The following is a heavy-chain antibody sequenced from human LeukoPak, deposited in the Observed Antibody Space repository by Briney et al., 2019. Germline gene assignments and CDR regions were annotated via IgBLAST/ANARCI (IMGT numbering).Heavy chain of an antibody. V-gene: IGHV3-7*03. J-gene: IGHJ4*02. CDR2: IKQDGIEK. Sequence: GGSLRLSCAASGFTFSTYWMSWVRQAPGKGLEWVANIKQDGIEKYYVDSVKGRFTISRDNAKNSLYLQMNSLRAEDTATYYCVKGGAGSLWGQGTLVTVSS. D-gene: IGHD3-10*01. CDR3: VKGGAGSL. CDR1: GFTFSTYW.